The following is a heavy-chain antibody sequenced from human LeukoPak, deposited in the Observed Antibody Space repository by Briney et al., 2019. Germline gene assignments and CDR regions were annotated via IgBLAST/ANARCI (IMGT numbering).Heavy chain of an antibody. V-gene: IGHV3-21*01. CDR3: ARDLRPRAGLDWFDP. D-gene: IGHD2-15*01. J-gene: IGHJ5*02. CDR2: ISSSSSYI. CDR1: GFTFSSYS. Sequence: GGSLRLSCAASGFTFSSYSMNWVRQAPGKGLEWVSSISSSSSYIYYADSVKGRFTISRDNAKNSLYLQMNSLRAEDTGVYYCARDLRPRAGLDWFDPWGQGTLVTVSS.